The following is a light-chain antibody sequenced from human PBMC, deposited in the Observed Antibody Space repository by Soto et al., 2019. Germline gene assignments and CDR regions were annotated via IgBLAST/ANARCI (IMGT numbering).Light chain of an antibody. V-gene: IGLV2-14*01. J-gene: IGLJ1*01. CDR2: EVN. Sequence: VLTQPASVSGSPGQSITISCTGSSDDIGAYKYVSWYLQHPGKAPKLIIFEVNNRPSGVSNRFSGSKSGNTASLTISGLQAEDEADYYCSSYTTGSTLYVFGTGTKVTVL. CDR3: SSYTTGSTLYV. CDR1: SDDIGAYKY.